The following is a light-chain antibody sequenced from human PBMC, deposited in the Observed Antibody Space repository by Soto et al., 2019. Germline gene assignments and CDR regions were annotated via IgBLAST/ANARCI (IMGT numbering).Light chain of an antibody. J-gene: IGKJ3*01. CDR1: QSVRSY. Sequence: EIVLTQSPATLSLSPGERATLSCRASQSVRSYVAWYQQKPGQAPRLLIYDASNRATGIPARFSGSGSGTDFTLTISSLEPEDFAVYYCQQRSNWPQFTFGPGPKVDIK. CDR3: QQRSNWPQFT. CDR2: DAS. V-gene: IGKV3-11*01.